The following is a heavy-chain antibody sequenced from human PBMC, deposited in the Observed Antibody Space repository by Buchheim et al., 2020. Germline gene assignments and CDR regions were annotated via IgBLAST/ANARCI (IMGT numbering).Heavy chain of an antibody. Sequence: QVQLQQWGAGLLKPSETLSLTCAVYGGSFSGYYWSWIRQPPGKGLEWIGEINHSGSTNYNPSLKSRVTISVDKSKNQFSLKLSSVTAADTAVYYCASRRDHIAAGMAYYYYGMDVWGQGTT. V-gene: IGHV4-34*01. CDR2: INHSGST. D-gene: IGHD6-13*01. CDR3: ASRRDHIAAGMAYYYYGMDV. CDR1: GGSFSGYY. J-gene: IGHJ6*02.